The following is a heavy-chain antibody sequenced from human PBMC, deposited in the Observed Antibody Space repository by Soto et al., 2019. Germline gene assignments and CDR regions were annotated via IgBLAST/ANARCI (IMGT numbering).Heavy chain of an antibody. J-gene: IGHJ4*02. V-gene: IGHV4-31*03. CDR1: GGSISSGGYY. D-gene: IGHD5-18*01. CDR3: ARVRGYSYGQYYFDY. CDR2: IYYSGST. Sequence: ASETLSLTCTVSGGSISSGGYYWSWIRQHPGKGLEWIGYIYYSGSTYYNPSLKSRVTISVDTSKNQFSLKLSSVTAADTAVYYCARVRGYSYGQYYFDYWGQGTLVTVSS.